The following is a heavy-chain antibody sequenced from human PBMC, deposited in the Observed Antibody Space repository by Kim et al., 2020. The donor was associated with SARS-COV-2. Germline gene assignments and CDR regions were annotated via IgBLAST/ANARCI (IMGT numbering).Heavy chain of an antibody. CDR3: ARFSYYDFWSGYSGQFDP. CDR1: GFTFSSYW. J-gene: IGHJ5*02. CDR2: IKQDGSEK. V-gene: IGHV3-7*01. D-gene: IGHD3-3*01. Sequence: GGSLRLSCAASGFTFSSYWMSWVRQAPGKGLEWVANIKQDGSEKYYVDSVKGRFTISRDNAKNSLYLQMNSLRAEDTAVYYCARFSYYDFWSGYSGQFDPWGQGTLVTVSS.